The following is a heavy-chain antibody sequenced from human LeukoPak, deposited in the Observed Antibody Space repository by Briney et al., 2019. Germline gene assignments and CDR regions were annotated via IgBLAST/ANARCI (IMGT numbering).Heavy chain of an antibody. CDR1: GFTFSSYG. J-gene: IGHJ4*02. D-gene: IGHD2-15*01. Sequence: GGSLRLSCAASGFTFSSYGVSWVRQAPGKGLEWVSGISGSGHRTYYADSVKGRFTISRDNSKNTLYLQVSSLRAEDTAVYYCAKGTLGYCSGGSCYSGYWGQGTLVTVSS. CDR3: AKGTLGYCSGGSCYSGY. V-gene: IGHV3-23*01. CDR2: ISGSGHRT.